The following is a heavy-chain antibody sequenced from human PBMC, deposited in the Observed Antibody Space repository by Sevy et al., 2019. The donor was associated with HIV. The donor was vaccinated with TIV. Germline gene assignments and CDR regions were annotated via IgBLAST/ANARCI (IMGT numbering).Heavy chain of an antibody. Sequence: GGSLRLSCAASGFTFSSHSMNWVRQTPDKGLEWISYISGTGNTIYYADSVKGRFTISRDNAKNSLYLQLKSLRDEDTAIYYCARVPPYYDSNVSDFWGQGSLVTVSS. J-gene: IGHJ4*02. CDR1: GFTFSSHS. CDR2: ISGTGNTI. V-gene: IGHV3-48*02. CDR3: ARVPPYYDSNVSDF. D-gene: IGHD3-22*01.